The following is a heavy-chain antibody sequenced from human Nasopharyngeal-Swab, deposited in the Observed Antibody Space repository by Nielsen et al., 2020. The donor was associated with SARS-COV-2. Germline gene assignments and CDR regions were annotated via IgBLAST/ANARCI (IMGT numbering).Heavy chain of an antibody. V-gene: IGHV4-59*11. J-gene: IGHJ4*02. CDR2: IYYSGST. D-gene: IGHD3-9*01. Sequence: SETLSLTCKVAGGSISSHYWSWIRPPPGKGLEWIGYIYYSGSTNYNPSLKRRVTISVDTSKNQFSLKLSSVTAADTAVYYCARDIGYDILTGLGYWGQGTLVTVSS. CDR1: GGSISSHY. CDR3: ARDIGYDILTGLGY.